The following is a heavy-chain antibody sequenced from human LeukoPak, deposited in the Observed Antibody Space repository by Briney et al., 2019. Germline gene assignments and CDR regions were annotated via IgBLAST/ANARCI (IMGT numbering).Heavy chain of an antibody. CDR1: GYTFSSYY. V-gene: IGHV1-46*01. CDR3: AAGAAAGPGGNY. CDR2: INPSGGST. D-gene: IGHD6-13*01. Sequence: ASVKVSCKASGYTFSSYYIYWVRQAPGQGLEWMGIINPSGGSTSYAQKFQGRVTMTRDTSTSTVYMQLSSLRSEDTAVYYCAAGAAAGPGGNYWGQGPRVPVPS. J-gene: IGHJ4*02.